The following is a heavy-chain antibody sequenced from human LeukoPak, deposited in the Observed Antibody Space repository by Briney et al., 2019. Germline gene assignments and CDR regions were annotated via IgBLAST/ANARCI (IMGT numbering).Heavy chain of an antibody. CDR1: GGSISSGSYY. CDR2: IYTSGST. CDR3: AWSYDYVWGSYLPGDAFDI. J-gene: IGHJ3*02. V-gene: IGHV4-61*02. Sequence: SQTLSLTCTVSGGSISSGSYYWSWLRQPAGKGLEWIGRIYTSGSTNYNPSLKSRVTISVDTSKNQFSLKLSSVTAADTAVYYCAWSYDYVWGSYLPGDAFDIWGQGTMVTVSS. D-gene: IGHD3-16*02.